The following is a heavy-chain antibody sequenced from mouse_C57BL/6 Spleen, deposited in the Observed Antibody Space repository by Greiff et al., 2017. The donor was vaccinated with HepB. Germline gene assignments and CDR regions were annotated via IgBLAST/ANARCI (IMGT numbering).Heavy chain of an antibody. D-gene: IGHD3-3*01. V-gene: IGHV5-17*01. CDR3: ARPAGTGYYFDY. Sequence: VQLKESGGGLVKPGGSLKLSCAASGFTFSDYGMHWVRQAPEKGLEWVAYISSGSSTIYYADTVKGRFTISRDNAKNTLFLQMTSLRSEDTAMYYCARPAGTGYYFDYWGQGTTLTVSS. J-gene: IGHJ2*01. CDR1: GFTFSDYG. CDR2: ISSGSSTI.